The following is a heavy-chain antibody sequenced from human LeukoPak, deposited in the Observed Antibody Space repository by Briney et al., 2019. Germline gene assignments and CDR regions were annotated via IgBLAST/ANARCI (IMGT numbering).Heavy chain of an antibody. CDR2: ISSSGSTI. D-gene: IGHD2-15*01. J-gene: IGHJ3*02. CDR3: AKDPVVVVAARNDAFDI. Sequence: GGSLRLSCAASGFTFSDYYMSWIRQAPGKGLEWVSYISSSGSTIYYADSVKGRFTISRDNAKNTLYLQMNSLRAEDTAVYYCAKDPVVVVAARNDAFDIWGQGTMVTVSS. CDR1: GFTFSDYY. V-gene: IGHV3-11*01.